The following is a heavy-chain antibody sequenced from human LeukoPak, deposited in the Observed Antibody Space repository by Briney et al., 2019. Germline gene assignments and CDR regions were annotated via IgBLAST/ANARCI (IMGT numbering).Heavy chain of an antibody. J-gene: IGHJ5*02. CDR3: AKDPDSSGWTIGEWFDH. Sequence: GGSLRLPCAASGFTFNNSVMSWVRQPPGKGLEWVSAIPGSGGSTYYADSVKGRFTISRVTSKSTLYLQMNSLRAEDTAVYYCAKDPDSSGWTIGEWFDHWGQGTLVTVSS. V-gene: IGHV3-23*01. D-gene: IGHD6-19*01. CDR1: GFTFNNSV. CDR2: IPGSGGST.